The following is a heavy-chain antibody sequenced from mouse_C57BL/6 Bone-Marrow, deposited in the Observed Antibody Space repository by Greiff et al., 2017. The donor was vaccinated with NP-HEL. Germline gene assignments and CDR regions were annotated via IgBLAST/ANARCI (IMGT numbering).Heavy chain of an antibody. J-gene: IGHJ1*03. Sequence: QVHVKQSGPELARPWASVKISCQAFYTFSRRVHFAIRDTNYWMQWVKQRPGQGLEWIGAIYPGNGDTSYNQKFKGKATLTADKSSSTAYMQLSILTSEDSAVYYCAWGRLRRWYFDVWGTGTTVTVSS. CDR3: SEDSAVYYCAWGRLRRWYFDV. V-gene: IGHV1-87*01. CDR2: GQGLEWIG. D-gene: IGHD2-4*01. CDR1: YTFSRRVH.